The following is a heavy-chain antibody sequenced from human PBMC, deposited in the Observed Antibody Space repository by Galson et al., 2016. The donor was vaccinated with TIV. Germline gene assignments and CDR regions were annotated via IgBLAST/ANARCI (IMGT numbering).Heavy chain of an antibody. J-gene: IGHJ3*01. V-gene: IGHV3-30*18. D-gene: IGHD3-3*01. CDR3: AKEENSGYYPNDAFDF. CDR2: IAYDGSYK. CDR1: GFTFSSYK. Sequence: SLRLSCAASGFTFSSYKMNWVRQAPGKGLEWVAVIAYDGSYKHYAGSVKGQFIVSRDNSKTTLDLQMNSLGAEDTALYYCAKEENSGYYPNDAFDFWGQGTMVTVS.